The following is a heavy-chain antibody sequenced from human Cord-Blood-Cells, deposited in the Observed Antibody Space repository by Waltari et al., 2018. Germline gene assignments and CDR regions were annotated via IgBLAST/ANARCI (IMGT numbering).Heavy chain of an antibody. D-gene: IGHD2-8*01. CDR3: AREDNGYFDY. CDR1: GFTFSSYA. Sequence: QVQLVESGGGVVQPGRSLRLSCAASGFTFSSYARHWVRQAPGKGLEWVAVISYDGSNKYYADSVKGRFTISRDNSKNTLYLQMNSLRAEDTAVYYCAREDNGYFDYWGQGTLVTVSS. J-gene: IGHJ4*02. CDR2: ISYDGSNK. V-gene: IGHV3-30*04.